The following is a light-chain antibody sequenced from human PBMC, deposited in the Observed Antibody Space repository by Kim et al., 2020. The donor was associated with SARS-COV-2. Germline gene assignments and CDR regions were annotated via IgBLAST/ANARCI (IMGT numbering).Light chain of an antibody. CDR1: QDIGSY. CDR2: AAS. V-gene: IGKV1-27*01. Sequence: DIQMTQSPSSLSASVGDRVTITCRASQDIGSYLAWHQQKPGKAPKLLIQAASTLESGVPSRFSGSGTGTEFTLTISSLQPEDVAIYYCEKYNSAPFTFGPGTKVDIK. J-gene: IGKJ3*01. CDR3: EKYNSAPFT.